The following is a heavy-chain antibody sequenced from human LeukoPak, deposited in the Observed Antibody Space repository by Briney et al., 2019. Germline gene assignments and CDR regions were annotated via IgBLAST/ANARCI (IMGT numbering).Heavy chain of an antibody. CDR2: IYYSGST. D-gene: IGHD2-2*01. CDR3: ARGLIVVVPAAMHYYYYGMDV. Sequence: PSETLSLTCTVSGGSVSSGSHYWSWIRQPPGKGLEWIGYIYYSGSTNYNPSLKSRVTTSVDTSKNQFSMKLSSVTAADTAVYYCARGLIVVVPAAMHYYYYGMDVWGKGTTVTVSS. J-gene: IGHJ6*04. V-gene: IGHV4-61*01. CDR1: GGSVSSGSHY.